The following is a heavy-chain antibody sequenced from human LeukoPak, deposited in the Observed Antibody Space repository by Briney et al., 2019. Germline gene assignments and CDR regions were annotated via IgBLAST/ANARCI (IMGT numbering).Heavy chain of an antibody. CDR2: ISHDGSNK. D-gene: IGHD3-22*01. Sequence: GGSLRLSCAASGFTFSSYAMHWVRQAPGKGLEWVAVISHDGSNKYYADSVKGRFTISRDNSKNTLYLQMNSLRAEDTAVYYCARAKKYDSSGYYGYWGQGTLVTVSS. CDR3: ARAKKYDSSGYYGY. V-gene: IGHV3-30*04. CDR1: GFTFSSYA. J-gene: IGHJ4*02.